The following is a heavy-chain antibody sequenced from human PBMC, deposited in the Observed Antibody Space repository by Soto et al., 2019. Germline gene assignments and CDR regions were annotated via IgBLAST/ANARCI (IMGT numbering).Heavy chain of an antibody. D-gene: IGHD6-19*01. CDR2: IYWDDDK. Sequence: QITLKESGPTLVKPTQTLTLTCTFSGYSLSSPRMDVGWIRQPPGKALEWLALIYWDDDKRYSPFLKSRLTITKDTSKNQVVLTMSNMDPVDTARYYCAHIVVAGLGYYFDYWGQGTLVTVSS. CDR1: GYSLSSPRMD. V-gene: IGHV2-5*02. CDR3: AHIVVAGLGYYFDY. J-gene: IGHJ4*02.